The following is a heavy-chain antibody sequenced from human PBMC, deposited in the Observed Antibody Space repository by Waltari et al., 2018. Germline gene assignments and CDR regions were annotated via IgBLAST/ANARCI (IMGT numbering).Heavy chain of an antibody. CDR1: GYTVTGDY. V-gene: IGHV1-2*06. CDR3: SRDPGGYYGMDV. Sequence: QVRLGQSGAEVKKPGASVKASCMASGYTVTGDYLHWRRRAPGQGLEWMGRINPNSGGTNYAQKFQGRVTMTRDTSISTAYMELSRLRSDDTAVYYCSRDPGGYYGMDVWGQGTTVTVSS. D-gene: IGHD3-10*01. J-gene: IGHJ6*02. CDR2: INPNSGGT.